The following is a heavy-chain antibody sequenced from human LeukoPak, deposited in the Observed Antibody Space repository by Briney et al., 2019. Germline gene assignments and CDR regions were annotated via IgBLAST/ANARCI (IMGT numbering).Heavy chain of an antibody. V-gene: IGHV3-23*01. J-gene: IGHJ4*02. D-gene: IGHD3-22*01. CDR3: GVRLGSGYYEY. CDR2: ITSSGYTT. Sequence: GGSLRLSCAASGFTFSSYAMSCVRQAPGKGLEWVSAITSSGYTTYYADSVNGRFTISRDHSKNQLYLQMNSLRAEDMAVYFCGVRLGSGYYEYWGQGALVTVSS. CDR1: GFTFSSYA.